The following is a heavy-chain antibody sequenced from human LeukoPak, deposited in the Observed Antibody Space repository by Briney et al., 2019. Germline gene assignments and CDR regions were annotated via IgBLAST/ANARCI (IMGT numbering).Heavy chain of an antibody. J-gene: IGHJ4*02. CDR2: MSPNSSDT. Sequence: ASVKVSCKASGYTFTRYDFIWVRQATGQRPEWMGWMSPNSSDTGYAQKFQDRVTMTRNTSISTAYMELSSLRSDDTAVYYCARGPPNWGYDYWGPGTLVTVSS. D-gene: IGHD7-27*01. V-gene: IGHV1-8*01. CDR3: ARGPPNWGYDY. CDR1: GYTFTRYD.